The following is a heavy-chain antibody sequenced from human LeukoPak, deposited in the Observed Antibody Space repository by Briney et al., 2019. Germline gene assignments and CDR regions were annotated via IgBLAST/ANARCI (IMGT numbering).Heavy chain of an antibody. CDR3: ARHRGCSGGSCYENDY. Sequence: GESLQISCKGSGYSFTSYWIGWGRRMPGKGREWMGIIYPGDSDTRYSPSFQGQVTISADKSISTAYLQWSSLKASDTAMYYCARHRGCSGGSCYENDYWGQGTLVTVSS. CDR2: IYPGDSDT. D-gene: IGHD2-15*01. V-gene: IGHV5-51*01. CDR1: GYSFTSYW. J-gene: IGHJ4*02.